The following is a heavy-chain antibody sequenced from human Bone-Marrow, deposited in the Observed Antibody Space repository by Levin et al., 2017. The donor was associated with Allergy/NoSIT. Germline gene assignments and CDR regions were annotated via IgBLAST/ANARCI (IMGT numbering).Heavy chain of an antibody. J-gene: IGHJ4*02. Sequence: GSLRLSCAVSGVTRNNYTLTWVRQPPGKGLEWIGRVYSGGRPTYNHSLKSRVTMSIDTSKNQFSLQLNSVTAADTAVYYCARADSDPQSRKWSMLGDWGRGILVTVSS. D-gene: IGHD2-15*01. CDR3: ARADSDPQSRKWSMLGD. V-gene: IGHV4-4*07. CDR1: GVTRNNYT. CDR2: VYSGGRP.